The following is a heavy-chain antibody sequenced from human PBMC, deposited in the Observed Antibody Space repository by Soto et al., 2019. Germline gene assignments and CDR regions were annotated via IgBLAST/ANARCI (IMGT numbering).Heavy chain of an antibody. CDR2: ISGSGGST. J-gene: IGHJ4*02. CDR3: AKDRLSIRFLEWLIESHYFDY. Sequence: GGSLRLSCAASGFTFSSYAMSWVRQAPGKGLEWVSAISGSGGSTYYADSVKGRFTISRDNSKNTLYLQMNSLRAEDTAVYYCAKDRLSIRFLEWLIESHYFDYWGQGTLVTVSS. V-gene: IGHV3-23*01. CDR1: GFTFSSYA. D-gene: IGHD3-3*01.